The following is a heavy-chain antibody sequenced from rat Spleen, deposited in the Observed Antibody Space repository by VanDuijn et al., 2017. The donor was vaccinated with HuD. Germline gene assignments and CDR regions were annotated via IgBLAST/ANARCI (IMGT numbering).Heavy chain of an antibody. V-gene: IGHV5-25*01. CDR1: GFTFSSFA. CDR3: ARQRGDYFDY. D-gene: IGHD1-11*01. J-gene: IGHJ2*01. Sequence: EVQLVESGGGLVQPGRSLKLSCAASGFTFSSFAMAWVRQAPNKGLEWVATITSGGSNTYYPDSVKGRFTISRDNAKSTLYLQMDSLRSEDTATYYCARQRGDYFDYWGQGVRVTVSS. CDR2: ITSGGSNT.